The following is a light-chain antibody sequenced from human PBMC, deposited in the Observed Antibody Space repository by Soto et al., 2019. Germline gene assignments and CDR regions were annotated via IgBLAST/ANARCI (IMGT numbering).Light chain of an antibody. CDR1: SSDVGSYSL. V-gene: IGLV2-23*02. Sequence: QSVLTQPASVSGSPGQSITISCTGTSSDVGSYSLVSWYQQHPGKAPKLMIYEVFKWPSGVSNRFSGSKSGNTASLTISGLQAEDEADYYCCSYAGSSTLYVFGTGTKLTV. CDR2: EVF. J-gene: IGLJ1*01. CDR3: CSYAGSSTLYV.